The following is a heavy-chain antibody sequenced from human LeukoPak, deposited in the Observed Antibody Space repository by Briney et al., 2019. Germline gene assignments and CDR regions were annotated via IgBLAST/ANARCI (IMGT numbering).Heavy chain of an antibody. J-gene: IGHJ4*02. CDR2: VYHSGST. Sequence: SETLSLTCAVSGGSISSGGYSWSWIRQPPGKGLEWIGYVYHSGSTYYNPSLKSRVTISVDRPKNQFSLILNSVTAADTAVYYCATNPVYGSGSSFDYWGQGTLVTVSS. CDR3: ATNPVYGSGSSFDY. V-gene: IGHV4-30-2*01. D-gene: IGHD3-10*01. CDR1: GGSISSGGYS.